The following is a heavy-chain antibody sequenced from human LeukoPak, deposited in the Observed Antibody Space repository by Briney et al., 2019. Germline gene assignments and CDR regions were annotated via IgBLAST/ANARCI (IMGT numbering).Heavy chain of an antibody. J-gene: IGHJ3*02. Sequence: PGGSLRLSCAASGFTFSIYGMHWVRLAPGKGLEWVAAIRYDGSQKFYKDSVKGRFTVSRDNSKNTLYLQMNSLGGDDTAIYYCAREDWGHRGGHSYLGALDIWGQGTMVTVSP. CDR1: GFTFSIYG. V-gene: IGHV3-33*01. CDR2: IRYDGSQK. D-gene: IGHD2-21*01. CDR3: AREDWGHRGGHSYLGALDI.